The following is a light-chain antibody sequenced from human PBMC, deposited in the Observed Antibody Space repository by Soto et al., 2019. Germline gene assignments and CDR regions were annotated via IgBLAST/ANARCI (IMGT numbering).Light chain of an antibody. J-gene: IGKJ3*01. CDR3: QQYDILPLT. Sequence: DIPMTQTPSSLSASVGDRVTFSCQASRDITNCLNWYHQKPGKAPKLLIYDASNLETGVPSRFSGSGSGTHFTFTISSLQPEDTATYYCQQYDILPLTFGPGTKVDIK. CDR1: RDITNC. V-gene: IGKV1-33*01. CDR2: DAS.